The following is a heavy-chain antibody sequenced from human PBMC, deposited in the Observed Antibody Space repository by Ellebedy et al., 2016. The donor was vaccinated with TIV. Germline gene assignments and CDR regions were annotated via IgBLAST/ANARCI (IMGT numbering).Heavy chain of an antibody. D-gene: IGHD4-17*01. V-gene: IGHV4-39*01. CDR1: GDSISSRVYY. Sequence: MPSETLSLTCTVSGDSISSRVYYRGWLRQPPGKGLEWIGSFSQSGSTYYNPSLTSRVTISVDTSKNQFSLKLSSVTAADTAIFYCARHSTVTTIGTWGQGALVTVSS. CDR3: ARHSTVTTIGT. J-gene: IGHJ5*02. CDR2: FSQSGST.